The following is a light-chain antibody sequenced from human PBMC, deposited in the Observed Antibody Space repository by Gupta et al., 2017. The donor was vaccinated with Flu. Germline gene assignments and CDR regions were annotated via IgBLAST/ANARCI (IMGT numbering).Light chain of an antibody. CDR3: RAWNSSTGV. CDR1: KLGDKY. V-gene: IGLV3-1*01. CDR2: QDS. J-gene: IGLJ3*02. Sequence: YALTQPPSVSVSPGQTASIPCPGDKLGDKYACWYQQNPGQAPVLVIYQDSKRPSGIPERFSGSNSGNTATLTITGTQAMDEADYYCRAWNSSTGVFGGGTKLTVL.